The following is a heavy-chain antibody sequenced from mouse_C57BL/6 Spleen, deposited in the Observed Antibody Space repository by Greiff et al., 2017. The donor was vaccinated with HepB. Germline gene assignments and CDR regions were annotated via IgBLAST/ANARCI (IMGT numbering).Heavy chain of an antibody. Sequence: QVQLQQPGAELVKPGASVKMSCKASGYTFTSYWITWVKQSPGQGLEWIGDIYPGSGSTNYNEKFKSKATLTVDTSSSTAYMQLSSLTSEDSAVYYCARPRYYYGSSIFDYWSQGTTLTVSS. D-gene: IGHD1-1*01. CDR2: IYPGSGST. J-gene: IGHJ2*01. CDR3: ARPRYYYGSSIFDY. V-gene: IGHV1-55*01. CDR1: GYTFTSYW.